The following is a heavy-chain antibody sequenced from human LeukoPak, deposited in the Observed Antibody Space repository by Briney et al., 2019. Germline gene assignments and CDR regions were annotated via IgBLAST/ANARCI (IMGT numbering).Heavy chain of an antibody. CDR3: ARDTHLSYAAGFDC. J-gene: IGHJ4*02. V-gene: IGHV3-23*01. D-gene: IGHD3-10*01. CDR2: ISGSGDTT. Sequence: GGSLRLSCAATGFTFSSYAMTWVRQAPGKGLEWVSGISGSGDTTYYADSVKGRFTISRDNSKNTLYLQMTSLRAEDTALYYCARDTHLSYAAGFDCWGQGTLVTVSS. CDR1: GFTFSSYA.